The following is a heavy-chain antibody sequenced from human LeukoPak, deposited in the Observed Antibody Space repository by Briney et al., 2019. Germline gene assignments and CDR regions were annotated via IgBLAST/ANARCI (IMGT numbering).Heavy chain of an antibody. D-gene: IGHD2-15*01. CDR1: GSTFSSYG. V-gene: IGHV3-33*06. J-gene: IGHJ3*02. CDR3: AKERNDCSGGSCHYLDAFDI. CDR2: IWYDGSNK. Sequence: GGSLRLSCAASGSTFSSYGMHWVRQAPGKGLEWVAVIWYDGSNKYYADSVKGRFTISRDNYKNTLYLQMNSLRAEDTAVYYCAKERNDCSGGSCHYLDAFDIWGQGTMVTVSS.